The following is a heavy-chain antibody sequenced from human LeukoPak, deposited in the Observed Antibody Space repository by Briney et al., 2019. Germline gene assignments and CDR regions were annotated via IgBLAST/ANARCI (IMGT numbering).Heavy chain of an antibody. J-gene: IGHJ6*02. Sequence: SETLSLTCTVSGGSISSYYWSWIRQPPGKGLEWIGYIYYSGSTNYNPSLKNRVTISVDTSKNQFSLKLSSVTAADTAVYYCARDAAMGPNYYYYYGMDVWGQGTTVTVSS. CDR2: IYYSGST. V-gene: IGHV4-59*01. CDR3: ARDAAMGPNYYYYYGMDV. CDR1: GGSISSYY. D-gene: IGHD5-18*01.